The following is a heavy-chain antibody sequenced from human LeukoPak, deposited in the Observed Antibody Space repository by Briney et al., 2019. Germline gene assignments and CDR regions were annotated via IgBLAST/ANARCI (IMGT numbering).Heavy chain of an antibody. D-gene: IGHD3-10*01. CDR3: ARSRGEGITMARGIITDLDY. CDR1: GGSFSGYY. CDR2: INHSGSA. Sequence: PSETLSLTCAVYGGSFSGYYWSWIRQPPGKGLEWIGEINHSGSANYNPYLKSRVTISVDTSKNQFSLTRSSVTAADTAVYYCARSRGEGITMARGIITDLDYWGQGTLVTVSS. V-gene: IGHV4-34*01. J-gene: IGHJ4*02.